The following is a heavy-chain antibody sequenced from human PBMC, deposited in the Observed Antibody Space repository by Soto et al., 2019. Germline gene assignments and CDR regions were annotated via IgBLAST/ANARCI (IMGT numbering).Heavy chain of an antibody. D-gene: IGHD3-16*01. J-gene: IGHJ6*02. Sequence: GGSLRLSCAASGFTFSNAWMNWVRQAPGKGLEWVGRIKSKTDGGTTDYAAPVKGRFTISRDDSKNTLYLQMNSLKTEDTAVYYCTTDRVGITFGDYYYYGMDVWGQGTTVTVSS. CDR3: TTDRVGITFGDYYYYGMDV. CDR2: IKSKTDGGTT. V-gene: IGHV3-15*07. CDR1: GFTFSNAW.